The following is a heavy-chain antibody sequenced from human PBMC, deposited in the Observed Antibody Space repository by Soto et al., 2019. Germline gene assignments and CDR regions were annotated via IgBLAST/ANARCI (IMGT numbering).Heavy chain of an antibody. CDR2: IYYSGST. CDR3: ARLPHTDGFDY. D-gene: IGHD4-17*01. J-gene: IGHJ4*02. V-gene: IGHV4-61*08. Sequence: PSETLSLTCTVSGGSTISGGYCWSWIRQPPGKGLEWIGYIYYSGSTNYNPSLKSRVTISVDTSKNQFSLKLSSVTAADTAVYYCARLPHTDGFDYWGQGTLVTVSS. CDR1: GGSTISGGYC.